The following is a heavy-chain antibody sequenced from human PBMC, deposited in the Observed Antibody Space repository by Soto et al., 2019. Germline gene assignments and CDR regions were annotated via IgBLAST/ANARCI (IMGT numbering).Heavy chain of an antibody. CDR1: GYTFTSYG. CDR2: ISAYNGNT. CDR3: ARSYGDQLLGYYYGMDV. Sequence: QVQLVQSGAEVKKPGASVKVSCKASGYTFTSYGISWVRQAPGQGLEWMGWISAYNGNTNYAQKLQGRVTMTTDTSTSTVYMELRSLRSDDTAVYYCARSYGDQLLGYYYGMDVWGQGTTVTVSS. J-gene: IGHJ6*02. V-gene: IGHV1-18*01. D-gene: IGHD4-17*01.